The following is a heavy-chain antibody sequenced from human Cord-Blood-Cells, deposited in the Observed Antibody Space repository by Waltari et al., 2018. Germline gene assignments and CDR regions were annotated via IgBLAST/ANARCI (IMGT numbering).Heavy chain of an antibody. V-gene: IGHV4-39*01. CDR3: ARREAFDI. Sequence: HLQLQESGPGLVKPSETLSLTCTVSGGSISSSSYYWGWIRQPPGKGLEWIGSKDYSGNTYHNPALKSRVTISVDASKNQFSLKLGAVTAADTAVYYCARREAFDIWGQGTMVTVSS. CDR2: KDYSGNT. CDR1: GGSISSSSYY. J-gene: IGHJ3*02.